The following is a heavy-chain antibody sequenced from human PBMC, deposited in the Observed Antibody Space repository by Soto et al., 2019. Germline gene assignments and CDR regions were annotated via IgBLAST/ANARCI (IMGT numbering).Heavy chain of an antibody. CDR3: AKDFRASSSGYYSWFDY. Sequence: HPGGSLRLSCAASGFTFSNYAMTWVRQAPGKGLEWVSAISTSGGATYYADSVKGRFTISRDNSKNTLYLQMNSLRAEDTAVYYCAKDFRASSSGYYSWFDYWGQGTLVTVSS. CDR2: ISTSGGAT. J-gene: IGHJ4*02. CDR1: GFTFSNYA. D-gene: IGHD3-22*01. V-gene: IGHV3-23*01.